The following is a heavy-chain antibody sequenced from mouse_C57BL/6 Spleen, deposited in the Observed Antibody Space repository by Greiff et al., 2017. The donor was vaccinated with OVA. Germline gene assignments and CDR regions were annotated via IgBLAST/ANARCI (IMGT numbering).Heavy chain of an antibody. CDR3: ARHTAQATPFDY. CDR2: IYPGDGDT. V-gene: IGHV1-80*01. J-gene: IGHJ2*01. D-gene: IGHD3-2*02. CDR1: GYAFSSYW. Sequence: QVQLKESGAELVKPGASVKISCKASGYAFSSYWMNWVKQRPGKGLEWIGQIYPGDGDTNYNGKFKGKATLTADKSSSTAYMQLSSLTSEDSAVYFCARHTAQATPFDYWGQGTTLTVSS.